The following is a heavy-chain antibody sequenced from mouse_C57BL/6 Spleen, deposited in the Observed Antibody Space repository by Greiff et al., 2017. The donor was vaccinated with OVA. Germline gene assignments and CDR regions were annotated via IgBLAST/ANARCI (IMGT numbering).Heavy chain of an antibody. CDR3: ASTTIYYCGSSDFDD. CDR2: INPSNGGT. V-gene: IGHV1-53*01. J-gene: IGHJ2*01. D-gene: IGHD1-1*01. CDR1: GYTFTSYW. Sequence: QVQLQQSGTELVKPGASVKLSCKASGYTFTSYWMHWVKQRPGQGLEWIGNINPSNGGTNYNEKFKGKATLTVDKSSSTAYIELSSLTSRDAAVYYYASTTIYYCGSSDFDDWGQGTTLTVSS.